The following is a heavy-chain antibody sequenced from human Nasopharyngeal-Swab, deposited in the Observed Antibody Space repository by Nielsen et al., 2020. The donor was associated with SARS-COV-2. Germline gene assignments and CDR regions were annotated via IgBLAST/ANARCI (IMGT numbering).Heavy chain of an antibody. CDR2: IIPIFGTA. D-gene: IGHD3-16*02. J-gene: IGHJ3*02. Sequence: SVKVSCKASGGTFSSYAISWVRHAPGQGLEWMGGIIPIFGTANYAQKFQGRVTITADESTSTAYMELSSLRSEDTAVYYCARFYDYVWGSYPQWTAFDIWGQGTMVTVSS. V-gene: IGHV1-69*13. CDR1: GGTFSSYA. CDR3: ARFYDYVWGSYPQWTAFDI.